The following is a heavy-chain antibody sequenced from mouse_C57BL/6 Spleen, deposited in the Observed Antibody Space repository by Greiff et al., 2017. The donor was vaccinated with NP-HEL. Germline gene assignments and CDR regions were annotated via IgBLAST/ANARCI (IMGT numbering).Heavy chain of an antibody. V-gene: IGHV1-82*01. Sequence: QVQLQQSGPELVKPGASVKISCKASGYAFSSSWMNWVKQRPGKGLEWIGRIYPGDGDTNYNGKFKGKATLTADKSSSTAYMQLSSLTSEDSAVYFCARGHGSNQAWFAYWGQGTLVTVSA. CDR3: ARGHGSNQAWFAY. CDR1: GYAFSSSW. J-gene: IGHJ3*01. D-gene: IGHD1-1*01. CDR2: IYPGDGDT.